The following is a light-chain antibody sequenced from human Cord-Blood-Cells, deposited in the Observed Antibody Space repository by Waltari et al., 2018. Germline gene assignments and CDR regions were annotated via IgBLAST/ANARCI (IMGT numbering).Light chain of an antibody. Sequence: DIVMTQSPLSLPVTPGEPASISCRSSQSLLHSNGYNYLDWYLQKPGQSPQLLIYLGSNRASGVPDMCSGSGSGTDFTLKISRVEAEDVGVYYCMQALQTPVTFGPGTKVDIK. J-gene: IGKJ3*01. CDR2: LGS. V-gene: IGKV2-28*01. CDR1: QSLLHSNGYNY. CDR3: MQALQTPVT.